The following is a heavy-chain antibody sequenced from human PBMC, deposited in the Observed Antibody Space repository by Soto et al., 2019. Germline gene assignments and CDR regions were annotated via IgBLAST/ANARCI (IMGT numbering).Heavy chain of an antibody. V-gene: IGHV1-69*13. J-gene: IGHJ6*02. D-gene: IGHD6-13*01. Sequence: SVKVSCKASGGTFSSYAISWVRQAPGQGLEWMGGIIPIFGTANYAQKFQGRVTITADESTSTAYMELSSLRSEDTAVYYCANECIAANYYYYGMDVWGQGTTVIVS. CDR2: IIPIFGTA. CDR3: ANECIAANYYYYGMDV. CDR1: GGTFSSYA.